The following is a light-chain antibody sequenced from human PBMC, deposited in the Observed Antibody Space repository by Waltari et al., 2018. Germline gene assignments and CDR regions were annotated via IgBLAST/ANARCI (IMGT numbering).Light chain of an antibody. CDR3: QQYGSSPTWT. J-gene: IGKJ1*01. CDR2: GAS. Sequence: EIVLTKSPGTLSLSPGERATLSCRASQSVSSSYLAWYQQNPGQAPRLLIYGASSRATGIPDRFSGSGSGTDFTLTISRLEPEDFAVYYCQQYGSSPTWTFGQGTKVEIK. V-gene: IGKV3-20*01. CDR1: QSVSSSY.